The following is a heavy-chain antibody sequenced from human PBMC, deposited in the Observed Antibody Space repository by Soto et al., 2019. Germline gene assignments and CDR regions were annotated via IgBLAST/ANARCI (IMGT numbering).Heavy chain of an antibody. J-gene: IGHJ5*02. CDR2: IYYSGST. D-gene: IGHD2-15*01. CDR1: GGSVSCGSYY. CDR3: ARDPAGYCSGGSCHDPGWFDP. Sequence: SETLSLTCTVSGGSVSCGSYYWSWIRQPPGKGLEWIGYIYYSGSTNYNPSLKSRVTISVDTSKNQFSPKLSSVTAADTAVYYCARDPAGYCSGGSCHDPGWFDPWGQGTLVTVS. V-gene: IGHV4-61*01.